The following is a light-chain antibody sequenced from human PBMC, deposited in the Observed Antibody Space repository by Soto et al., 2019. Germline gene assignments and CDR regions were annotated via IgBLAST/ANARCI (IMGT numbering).Light chain of an antibody. Sequence: EVVLTQSPVTLSLSPGERATLSCRASENVRTFVDWYQQKPGQAPRLLIHGASNRATGIPDRFSGSGSGTDFTLTISNLEPEDFAVYYCQQHSHWPPWTFGQGTKV. V-gene: IGKV3-11*01. CDR2: GAS. J-gene: IGKJ1*01. CDR3: QQHSHWPPWT. CDR1: ENVRTF.